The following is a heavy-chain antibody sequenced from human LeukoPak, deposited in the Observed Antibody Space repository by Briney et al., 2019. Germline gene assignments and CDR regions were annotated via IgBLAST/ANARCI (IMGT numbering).Heavy chain of an antibody. V-gene: IGHV4-34*01. CDR2: INHSGST. CDR1: GGSFSGYY. CDR3: ASTIPSVYYFDY. D-gene: IGHD3-3*01. Sequence: SETLSLTCAVYGGSFSGYYWSWIRQPPGKGLEWIGEINHSGSTNYNPSLKSRVTISVDTSKNQFSLKLSSVTAADTAVYYCASTIPSVYYFDYWGQGTLVTVSS. J-gene: IGHJ4*02.